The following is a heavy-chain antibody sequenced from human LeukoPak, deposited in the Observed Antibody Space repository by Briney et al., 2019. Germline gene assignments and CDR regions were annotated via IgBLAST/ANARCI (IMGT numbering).Heavy chain of an antibody. CDR2: ISGSGGST. D-gene: IGHD6-19*01. CDR3: AKDIAVAGAFDY. J-gene: IGHJ4*02. Sequence: GGSLRLSCVASGFTFSSYAMSWVRQAPGKGLEWVSAISGSGGSTYYADSVKGRFTISRDNSKNTLYLQMNSLRAEDTAVYYCAKDIAVAGAFDYWGQGTLVTVSS. CDR1: GFTFSSYA. V-gene: IGHV3-23*01.